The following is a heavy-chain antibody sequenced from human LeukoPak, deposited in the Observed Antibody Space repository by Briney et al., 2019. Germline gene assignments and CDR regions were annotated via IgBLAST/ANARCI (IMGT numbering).Heavy chain of an antibody. CDR1: GGSISSNSYY. J-gene: IGHJ4*02. V-gene: IGHV4-39*01. CDR3: ARTRYYYNSRSYGAPYYFDY. CDR2: IYYSGST. Sequence: SGTLSLTCAVSGGSISSNSYYWGWIRQPPGKGLEWIGSIYYSGSTYYNPSLKSRVTISVDTSKNQFSLKLSSVTAADTAVYHCARTRYYYNSRSYGAPYYFDYWGQGTLVTVSS. D-gene: IGHD3-10*01.